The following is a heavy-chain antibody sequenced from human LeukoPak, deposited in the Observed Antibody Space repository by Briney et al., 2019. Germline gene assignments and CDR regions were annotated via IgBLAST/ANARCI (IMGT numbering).Heavy chain of an antibody. CDR1: GGSISSYY. D-gene: IGHD5/OR15-5a*01. CDR2: IYYSGST. J-gene: IGHJ4*02. CDR3: ARHLRGAPDYFDY. Sequence: SETLSLTCTVSGGSISSYYWSWIRQPPGKGLEWIGYIYYSGSTNYNPSLKSRVTISVDTSKNQFSLKLSSVTAADTAVYYCARHLRGAPDYFDYWGQGTLVTVSS. V-gene: IGHV4-59*08.